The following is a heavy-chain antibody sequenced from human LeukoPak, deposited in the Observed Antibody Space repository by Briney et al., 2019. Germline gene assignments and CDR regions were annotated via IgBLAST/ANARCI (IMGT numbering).Heavy chain of an antibody. CDR2: ISTNGGST. V-gene: IGHV3-64*01. Sequence: GSLRLSCSASGXTFSEYSMHWVRQAPGKGLEYVSAISTNGGSTYYANSVKGRFTISRDDPKNTLDLQMGSLRPEDMAVCYCARGFRYYGSGIDYWGQGTLVTVSS. CDR3: ARGFRYYGSGIDY. J-gene: IGHJ4*02. D-gene: IGHD3-10*01. CDR1: GXTFSEYS.